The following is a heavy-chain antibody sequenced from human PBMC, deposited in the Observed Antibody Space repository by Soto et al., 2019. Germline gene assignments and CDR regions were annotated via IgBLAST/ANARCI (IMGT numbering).Heavy chain of an antibody. Sequence: ASVKVSCKASGGTFSSYAISWVRQAPGQGLEWMGGIIPIFGTANYAQKFQGRVTITADESTSTAYMELSSLRSEDTAVYYCASGLAAAGIGWFDPWGQGTLVTVSS. J-gene: IGHJ5*02. D-gene: IGHD6-13*01. CDR2: IIPIFGTA. CDR1: GGTFSSYA. V-gene: IGHV1-69*13. CDR3: ASGLAAAGIGWFDP.